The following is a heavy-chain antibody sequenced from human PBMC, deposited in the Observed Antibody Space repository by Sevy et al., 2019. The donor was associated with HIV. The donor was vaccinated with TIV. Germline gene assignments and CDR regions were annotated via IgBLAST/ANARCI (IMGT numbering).Heavy chain of an antibody. CDR1: GFTFSSYG. V-gene: IGHV3-30*02. D-gene: IGHD2-15*01. CDR2: IRYDGSNK. J-gene: IGHJ6*02. CDR3: ANDQDIAYYYYGMDV. Sequence: GGSLRLSCAASGFTFSSYGMDWVRQAPGKGLEWVAFIRYDGSNKYYADSVKGRFTISRDNSKNTLYLQMNSLRAEDTAVYYCANDQDIAYYYYGMDVWGQRTTVTVSS.